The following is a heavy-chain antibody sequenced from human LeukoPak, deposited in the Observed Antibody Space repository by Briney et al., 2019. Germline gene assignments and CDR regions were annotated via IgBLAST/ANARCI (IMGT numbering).Heavy chain of an antibody. CDR1: GYTFSRYW. Sequence: GGSLRLSCAASGYTFSRYWMHWVRQGPGKGLVWVSRINEDGSSTSYAESVRGRFTISRDNAKNTLYLQMNSLRAEDAAVYYCTTDTFGACDSWGQGTLVTVSS. J-gene: IGHJ4*02. CDR3: TTDTFGACDS. V-gene: IGHV3-74*01. CDR2: INEDGSST. D-gene: IGHD3-10*01.